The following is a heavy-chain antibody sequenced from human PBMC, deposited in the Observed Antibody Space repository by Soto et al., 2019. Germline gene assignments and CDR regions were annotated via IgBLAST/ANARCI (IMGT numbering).Heavy chain of an antibody. V-gene: IGHV3-30*18. D-gene: IGHD2-2*01. J-gene: IGHJ5*02. CDR1: GFTFSSYG. CDR3: AKDNCISTSCYRLYNWFDP. CDR2: IAHDGSNK. Sequence: QVQLVESGGGVVQPGRSLRLSCVASGFTFSSYGMHWVRQAPGKGLERVAVIAHDGSNKYYADSVKGRFTISRDNSKNTLYLQMNSLRAEDTAVYYCAKDNCISTSCYRLYNWFDPWGQGTLVTVSS.